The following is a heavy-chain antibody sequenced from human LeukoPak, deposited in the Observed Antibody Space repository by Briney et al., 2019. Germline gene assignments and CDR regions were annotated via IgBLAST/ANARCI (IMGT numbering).Heavy chain of an antibody. CDR1: GVSISSYY. CDR2: IYYSGTT. D-gene: IGHD3-16*01. J-gene: IGHJ4*02. V-gene: IGHV4-59*08. CDR3: ARHSGGY. Sequence: PSETPSLTRTVSGVSISSYYWSWFRQPPGKGLEWIGYIYYSGTTNYNPSLKSRVTISVDTSKNQLSLKLTSVTAADTAVYYCARHSGGYWGQGTLVTVSS.